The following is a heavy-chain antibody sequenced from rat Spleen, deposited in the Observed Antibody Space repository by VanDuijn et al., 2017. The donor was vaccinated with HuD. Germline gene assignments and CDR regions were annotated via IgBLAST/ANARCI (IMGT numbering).Heavy chain of an antibody. CDR1: GFTFSDYY. D-gene: IGHD4-2*01. V-gene: IGHV5-22*01. CDR3: ARHKAGTYWYFDF. Sequence: EVQLVESGGGLVQPGRSMKLSCAASGFTFSDYYMAWVRQAPKKGLEWVASISYEGRSTYYGDSVKGRFTISRDNAKSTLYLQMNSLRSEDTATYYCARHKAGTYWYFDFWGPGTMVTVSS. J-gene: IGHJ1*01. CDR2: ISYEGRST.